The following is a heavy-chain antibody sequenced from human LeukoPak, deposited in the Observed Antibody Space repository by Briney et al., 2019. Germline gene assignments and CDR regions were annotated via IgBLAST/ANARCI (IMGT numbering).Heavy chain of an antibody. CDR1: GFTLSSYA. Sequence: GGSLRLFCAASGFTLSSYAMLWVRQAPGKALEWVAVISYDGSNKYYADSVKGRFTISRDNSKNTLYLQMNSLRVEDTAVYYCARDVSDEYDSASRIHLDFWGRGSLVTVSS. CDR3: ARDVSDEYDSASRIHLDF. CDR2: ISYDGSNK. V-gene: IGHV3-30*07. J-gene: IGHJ4*02. D-gene: IGHD2/OR15-2a*01.